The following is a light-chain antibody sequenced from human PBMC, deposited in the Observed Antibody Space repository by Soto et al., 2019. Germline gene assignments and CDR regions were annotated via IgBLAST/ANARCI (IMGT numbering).Light chain of an antibody. Sequence: AIQMTQSPSSLSASVGDRVTITCWASQGIRHDLGWYQQKPGKAPKLLIYAASCLQSGVPSRFSGSGSGTDFTLTSSSLQPEDFATYYCLQDYNYPWAFGQGTKVEIK. CDR3: LQDYNYPWA. J-gene: IGKJ1*01. CDR2: AAS. V-gene: IGKV1-6*01. CDR1: QGIRHD.